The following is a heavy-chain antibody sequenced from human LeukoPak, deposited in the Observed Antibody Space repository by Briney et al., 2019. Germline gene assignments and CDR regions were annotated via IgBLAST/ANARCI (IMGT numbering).Heavy chain of an antibody. CDR3: AREPPWGYADY. J-gene: IGHJ4*02. Sequence: GGSLRLSCAASGFTFSDYYMSWIRQAPGKGLEWVSYISSSGSTIYYADSVKGRFTISRDNVKNSLYLQMNSLRAEDTAVYYCAREPPWGYADYWGQGTLVTVSS. CDR1: GFTFSDYY. V-gene: IGHV3-11*01. D-gene: IGHD5-18*01. CDR2: ISSSGSTI.